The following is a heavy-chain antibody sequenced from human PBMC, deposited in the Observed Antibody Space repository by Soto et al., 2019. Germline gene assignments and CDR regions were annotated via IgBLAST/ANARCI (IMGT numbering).Heavy chain of an antibody. J-gene: IGHJ5*02. CDR3: ATIDYDYVWGSYRPPRCWFDP. CDR1: GGTFSSYA. V-gene: IGHV1-69*06. D-gene: IGHD3-16*02. Sequence: SVQVSCKASGGTFSSYALSWVRQAPGQGLEWLGGIIPIFGTANYAQKLQGRVTMTEDTSTDTAYMELSSLRSEDTAAYYCATIDYDYVWGSYRPPRCWFDPWGQGTLVTVSS. CDR2: IIPIFGTA.